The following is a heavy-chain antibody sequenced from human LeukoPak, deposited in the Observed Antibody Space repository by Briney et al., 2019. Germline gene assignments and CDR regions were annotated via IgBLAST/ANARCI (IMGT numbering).Heavy chain of an antibody. V-gene: IGHV3-73*01. J-gene: IGHJ4*02. CDR3: TNYDDSSDLWGY. CDR1: GFTFSDSG. D-gene: IGHD3-22*01. CDR2: MRSKTQNYAT. Sequence: GGSLKLACEASGFTFSDSGLHWVGQAPGKGLEWVGRMRSKTQNYATAYAASVKGRFTISRDDSKNTAFLQMNSLKTEDTAVYYCTNYDDSSDLWGYWGQGTLVTVSS.